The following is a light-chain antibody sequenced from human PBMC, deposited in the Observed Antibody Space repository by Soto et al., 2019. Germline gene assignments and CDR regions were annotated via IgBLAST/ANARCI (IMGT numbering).Light chain of an antibody. CDR3: ASYTGSDTLV. V-gene: IGLV2-8*01. Sequence: QSALTQPPSASGSPGQSVTISCTGTSSDVGGYNYVSWYQQHPGKAPKLMIYEVSKRPSGVPDRLSGSKSGNTSSLTVSGLQVEDEADYYCASYTGSDTLVFGGGTKLTVL. CDR1: SSDVGGYNY. J-gene: IGLJ2*01. CDR2: EVS.